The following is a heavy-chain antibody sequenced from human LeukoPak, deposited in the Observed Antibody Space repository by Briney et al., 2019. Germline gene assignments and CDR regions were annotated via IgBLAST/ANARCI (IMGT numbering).Heavy chain of an antibody. J-gene: IGHJ4*02. CDR2: ISGSGGST. D-gene: IGHD3-22*01. CDR1: GFTFSSYG. V-gene: IGHV3-23*01. CDR3: AKDYYDSSGYYYPWYFDY. Sequence: GSLRLSCAASGFTFSSYGMSWVRQAPGKGLEWVSAISGSGGSTYYADSVKGRFTISRDNSKNTLYLQMNSLRAEDTAVYYCAKDYYDSSGYYYPWYFDYWGQGTLVTVSS.